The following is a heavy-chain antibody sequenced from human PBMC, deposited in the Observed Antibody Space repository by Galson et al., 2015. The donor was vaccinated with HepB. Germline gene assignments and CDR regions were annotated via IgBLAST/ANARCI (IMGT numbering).Heavy chain of an antibody. CDR2: IKEDGSEE. D-gene: IGHD6-6*01. CDR3: ATSSIGARPFYYYHNGMDV. Sequence: SLRLSCAASGFTFSTYWMTWVRQAPGKGLEWVANIKEDGSEEYYVDSVEGRFTISRDNARKSLHLQMNSLRADDTAVYYCATSSIGARPFYYYHNGMDVWGQGTTVTVSS. J-gene: IGHJ6*02. CDR1: GFTFSTYW. V-gene: IGHV3-7*03.